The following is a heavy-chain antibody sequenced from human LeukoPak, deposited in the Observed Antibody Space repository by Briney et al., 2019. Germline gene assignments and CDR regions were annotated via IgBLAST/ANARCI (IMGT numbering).Heavy chain of an antibody. CDR3: ARDSANDYGDY. J-gene: IGHJ4*02. Sequence: SETLSLTCTVSGGSISSYYWSWIRQPPGKGLEWIGYIYYSGSTNYNPSLKSRVTISVDTSKNQFSLKLSSVTAADTAVYYCARDSANDYGDYWGQGTLVTVSS. CDR1: GGSISSYY. D-gene: IGHD4-17*01. CDR2: IYYSGST. V-gene: IGHV4-59*12.